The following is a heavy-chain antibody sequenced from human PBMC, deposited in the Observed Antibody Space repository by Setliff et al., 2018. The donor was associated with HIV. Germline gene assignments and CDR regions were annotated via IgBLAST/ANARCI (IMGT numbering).Heavy chain of an antibody. CDR2: ISTYNGNT. CDR1: GYTFIDYF. V-gene: IGHV1-18*04. Sequence: ASVKVSCKASGYTFIDYFMHWVRQAPGQGLEWMGWISTYNGNTHYAQKLQGRVTMTTDTSTSTAYMELSSLRSEDTAVYYCATLDGYNSDYWGQGTLVTVSS. CDR3: ATLDGYNSDY. J-gene: IGHJ4*02. D-gene: IGHD5-12*01.